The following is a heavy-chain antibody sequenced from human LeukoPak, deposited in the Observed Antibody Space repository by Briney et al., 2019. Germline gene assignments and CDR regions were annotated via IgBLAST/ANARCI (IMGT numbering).Heavy chain of an antibody. CDR1: GFTFSTYS. J-gene: IGHJ4*02. CDR2: ISSSSSFI. V-gene: IGHV3-21*01. Sequence: GGSLRLSCAASGFTFSTYSMSWVRQAPGKGLEWVSSISSSSSFIYYADSVKGRFTISRDNAKNSLFLEMDSLRAEDTAVYYCASELGDYWGQGTLVTVSS. CDR3: ASELGDY. D-gene: IGHD7-27*01.